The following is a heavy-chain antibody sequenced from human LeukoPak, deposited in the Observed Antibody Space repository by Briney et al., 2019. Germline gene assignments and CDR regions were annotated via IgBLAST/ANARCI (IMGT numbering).Heavy chain of an antibody. J-gene: IGHJ6*02. CDR1: GGSISSSSYY. Sequence: SETLSLTCTVSGGSISSSSYYWGWIRQPPGKGLEWIGSIYYSGSTYYNPSLKSRVTISVDTSKNQFSLKLSSVTAADTAVYYCARHSSGLGDYYYYYGVDVWGQGPTVTVSS. CDR2: IYYSGST. V-gene: IGHV4-39*01. CDR3: ARHSSGLGDYYYYYGVDV. D-gene: IGHD6-6*01.